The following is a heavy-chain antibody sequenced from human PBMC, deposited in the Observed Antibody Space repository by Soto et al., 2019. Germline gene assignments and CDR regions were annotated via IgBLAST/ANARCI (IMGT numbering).Heavy chain of an antibody. V-gene: IGHV3-23*01. Sequence: GGSLRLSCAASGFTFSSYAMSWVRQASGKGLEWVSAISGSGGSTYYADSVKGRFTISRDNSRNTLFLQMDSLRADDTAVYFCAKATSWEFLLSFDDWGQGTLVTVSS. CDR3: AKATSWEFLLSFDD. J-gene: IGHJ4*01. D-gene: IGHD3-10*01. CDR2: ISGSGGST. CDR1: GFTFSSYA.